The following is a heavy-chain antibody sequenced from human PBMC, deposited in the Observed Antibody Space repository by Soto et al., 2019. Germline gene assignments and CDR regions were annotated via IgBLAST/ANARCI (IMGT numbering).Heavy chain of an antibody. CDR1: GITFSSYW. V-gene: IGHV3-74*01. J-gene: IGHJ6*02. CDR3: ARAGLPYRLAV. Sequence: GGPLRLSCAVSGITFSSYWMYWVRQAPGEGLVWVSRLNSDGSTIRYADSVKGRFTISRDNAKNTLYLQMNSLRAEDTAVYYCARAGLPYRLAVWGQGTTVTVS. CDR2: LNSDGSTI.